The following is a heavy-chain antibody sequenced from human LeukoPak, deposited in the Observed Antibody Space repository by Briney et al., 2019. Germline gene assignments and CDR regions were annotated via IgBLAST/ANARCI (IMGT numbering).Heavy chain of an antibody. CDR3: ARVGTFADY. J-gene: IGHJ4*02. CDR1: GYTFTNYY. CDR2: INPSGGST. Sequence: GASVKVSCKASGYTFTNYYIHWVRQAPGQGLEWMGIINPSGGSTSYAQKFQGRVTMTRDTSTGTVYMYLSSLRSEDTAMYYCARVGTFADYWGQGTLVTVSS. D-gene: IGHD1-7*01. V-gene: IGHV1-46*03.